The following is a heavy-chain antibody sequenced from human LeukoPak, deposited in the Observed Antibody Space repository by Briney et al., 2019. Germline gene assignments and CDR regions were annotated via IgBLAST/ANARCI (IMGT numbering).Heavy chain of an antibody. CDR1: AYTFTSYY. Sequence: ASVKVSCKASAYTFTSYYMHWVRQAPGQGLEWMGIINPSGGSTSYAQKFQGRVTMTRDTSTSTVYMELSSLRSEDTAVYYCARGGFLEWLSDYFDYWGQGTLVTVSS. J-gene: IGHJ4*02. D-gene: IGHD3-3*01. V-gene: IGHV1-46*01. CDR3: ARGGFLEWLSDYFDY. CDR2: INPSGGST.